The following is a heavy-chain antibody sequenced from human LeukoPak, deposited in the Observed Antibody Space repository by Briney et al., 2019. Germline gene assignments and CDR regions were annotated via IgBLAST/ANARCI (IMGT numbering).Heavy chain of an antibody. V-gene: IGHV3-48*02. CDR3: ARDKYGGL. CDR2: ISSTSTT. Sequence: GGSLRLSCAASGFSFSSYSMNWVRQAPGKGLEWVSYISSTSTTYYADSAKGRFTISRDTAKNSLYLQMNSLRDEDTALYYCARDKYGGLWGQGTMVTVSS. D-gene: IGHD3-16*01. CDR1: GFSFSSYS. J-gene: IGHJ3*01.